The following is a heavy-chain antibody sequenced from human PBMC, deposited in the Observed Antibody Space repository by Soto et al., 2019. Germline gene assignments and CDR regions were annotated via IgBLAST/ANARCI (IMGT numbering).Heavy chain of an antibody. Sequence: ASVKVSCKAPRDTFTSYYINWVRQAPGQGLECMGVINPHGGSTAYAQKFKGRVTLTRDTSASTVYMEVSSLTSEETAMYYCARSSGGNFGIIIEGTNWFDPWGQGTLVTVSS. D-gene: IGHD1-26*01. J-gene: IGHJ5*02. V-gene: IGHV1-46*01. CDR1: RDTFTSYY. CDR3: ARSSGGNFGIIIEGTNWFDP. CDR2: INPHGGST.